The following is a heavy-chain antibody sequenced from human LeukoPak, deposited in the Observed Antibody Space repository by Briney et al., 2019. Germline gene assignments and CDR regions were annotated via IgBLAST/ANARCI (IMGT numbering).Heavy chain of an antibody. CDR3: ARRRGDYQPYFDY. CDR2: FSYTGST. CDR1: SGSISSSSYR. V-gene: IGHV4-39*01. D-gene: IGHD4-11*01. J-gene: IGHJ4*02. Sequence: SEALSLTCTVSSGSISSSSYRWGWIRQPPGRGLEWIGTFSYTGSTYYNPSLESRATISVDTSKNPFSLRLSSVPATDTAVYYCARRRGDYQPYFDYWDQGILVTVSS.